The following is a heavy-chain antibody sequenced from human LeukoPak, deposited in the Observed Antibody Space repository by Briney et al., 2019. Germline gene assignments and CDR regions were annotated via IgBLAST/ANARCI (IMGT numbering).Heavy chain of an antibody. CDR2: ISSSSSYI. V-gene: IGHV3-21*01. Sequence: GGSLRLSCAASGFTFSSYSMNWVRQAPGKGLEWVSSISSSSSYIYYADSVKGRFTISRDNAKNSLYLQMNSLRAEDTAVYYCARDLAYYYYMDVWGKGTTVTVSS. J-gene: IGHJ6*03. CDR3: ARDLAYYYYMDV. CDR1: GFTFSSYS.